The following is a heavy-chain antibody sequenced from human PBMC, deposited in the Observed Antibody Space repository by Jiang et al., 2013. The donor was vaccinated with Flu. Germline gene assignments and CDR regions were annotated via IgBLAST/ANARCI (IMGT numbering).Heavy chain of an antibody. Sequence: GAEVKKPGASVKVSCKASGYTFTGYYMHWVRQAPGQGLEWMGWINPNSGGTNYAQKFQGWVTMTRDTSISTAYMELSRLRSDDTAVYYCARSMRKAAAGTYYYYGMDVWGKGTTVTVSS. J-gene: IGHJ6*04. D-gene: IGHD6-13*01. CDR2: INPNSGGT. V-gene: IGHV1-2*04. CDR1: GYTFTGYY. CDR3: ARSMRKAAAGTYYYYGMDV.